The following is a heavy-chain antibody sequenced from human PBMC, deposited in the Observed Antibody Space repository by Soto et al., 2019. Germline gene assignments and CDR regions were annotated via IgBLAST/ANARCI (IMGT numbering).Heavy chain of an antibody. J-gene: IGHJ6*02. D-gene: IGHD3-3*01. CDR2: MNPNNGNA. Sequence: PLNLDCKASVYTFITYLFGWLRLTDEQGLEWMGWMNPNNGNAGFAQKFRGRINMTRDMSTSTAYMELSSLRSEDTAVYYCAAGVREWLLNYYYYGTAVWGQGTTVTVFS. V-gene: IGHV1-8*01. CDR1: VYTFITYL. CDR3: AAGVREWLLNYYYYGTAV.